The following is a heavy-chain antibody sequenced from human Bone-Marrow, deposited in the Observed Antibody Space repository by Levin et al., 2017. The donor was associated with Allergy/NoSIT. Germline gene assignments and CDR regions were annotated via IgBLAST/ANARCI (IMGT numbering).Heavy chain of an antibody. J-gene: IGHJ4*02. CDR1: GFSLTTIDMS. CDR2: IDWDGDK. V-gene: IGHV2-70*17. CDR3: ARMEDGKDYFDY. Sequence: VSGPTLVKPTQTLTLTCTFSGFSLTTIDMSVSWIRQSPGKALEWLARIDWDGDKFYSSSLKTRLTISTDTSKTQVVLTMTNMDPVDTATYYCARMEDGKDYFDYWGRGTLVTVSS. D-gene: IGHD1-14*01.